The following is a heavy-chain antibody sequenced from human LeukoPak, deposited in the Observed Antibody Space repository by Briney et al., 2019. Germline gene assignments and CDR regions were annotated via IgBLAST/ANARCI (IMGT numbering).Heavy chain of an antibody. D-gene: IGHD1-26*01. J-gene: IGHJ4*02. Sequence: GGSLRLSCAASGFTFSGHAMSWVRQAPGKGLNWLSTITGGAENTYYAGSVKGRFTISRDNSKNTVYLQMDSLRVEDTAVYYCAKVLSGSQDYWGQGTLVTVFS. CDR1: GFTFSGHA. V-gene: IGHV3-23*01. CDR2: ITGGAENT. CDR3: AKVLSGSQDY.